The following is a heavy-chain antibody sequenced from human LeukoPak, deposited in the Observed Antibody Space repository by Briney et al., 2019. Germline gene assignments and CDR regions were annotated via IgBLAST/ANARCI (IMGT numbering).Heavy chain of an antibody. CDR2: ISGSGGTP. CDR3: AKAPPYTSGLYNWFDP. CDR1: GFTFSNYA. D-gene: IGHD6-19*01. V-gene: IGHV3-23*01. Sequence: GGSLRPSCAASGFTFSNYAMRWVRQAPGKGLEWVSTISGSGGTPYYADSVKGRLTISRDNSKNTLYLHMNSLRAEDTAMYYCAKAPPYTSGLYNWFDPWGQGTLVTVSS. J-gene: IGHJ5*02.